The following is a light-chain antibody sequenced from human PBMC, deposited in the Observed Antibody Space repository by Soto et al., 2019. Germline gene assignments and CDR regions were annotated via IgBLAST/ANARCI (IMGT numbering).Light chain of an antibody. CDR2: NAS. J-gene: IGKJ1*01. CDR3: QQRYRWPET. Sequence: DIVLTQSPGTLSLSPGERATLPCRASQSVTNFLAWYQQKPGQSPSLLIYNASHRATGIPARFSGSGSGTDFTLTISSLEPEDFAVYYCQQRYRWPETFGQGTKVDIK. V-gene: IGKV3-11*01. CDR1: QSVTNF.